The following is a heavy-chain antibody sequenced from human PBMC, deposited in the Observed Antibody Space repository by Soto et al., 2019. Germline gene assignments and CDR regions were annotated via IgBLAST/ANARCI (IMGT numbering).Heavy chain of an antibody. V-gene: IGHV1-69*02. J-gene: IGHJ6*03. Sequence: GASVKVSCKASGGTFSSYTISWVRQAPGQGLEWMGRIIPILGIANYAQKFQGRVTITADKSTSTAYMELSSLRSEDTAVYYCARGREPPTDNYYYYMDVWGKGTTVTVSS. CDR1: GGTFSSYT. CDR2: IIPILGIA. D-gene: IGHD1-26*01. CDR3: ARGREPPTDNYYYYMDV.